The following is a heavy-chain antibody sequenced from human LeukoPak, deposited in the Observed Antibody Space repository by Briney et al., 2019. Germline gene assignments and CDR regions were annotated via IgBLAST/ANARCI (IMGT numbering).Heavy chain of an antibody. V-gene: IGHV4-34*01. D-gene: IGHD3-22*01. CDR3: ARGNPGDYDSSGYLDY. J-gene: IGHJ4*02. Sequence: PSETLSLTCAVYGGSFSGYYWSWIRQPPGKGLEWIGEINHSGSTNYNPSLKSRVTISVDTSQNQFSLKLSSVTAADTAVYYCARGNPGDYDSSGYLDYWGQGTLVTVSS. CDR1: GGSFSGYY. CDR2: INHSGST.